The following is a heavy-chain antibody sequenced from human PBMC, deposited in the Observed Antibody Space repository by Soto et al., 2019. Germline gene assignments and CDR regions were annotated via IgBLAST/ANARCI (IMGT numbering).Heavy chain of an antibody. CDR3: ARGPPACPSHYYYYYGMDV. D-gene: IGHD6-6*01. J-gene: IGHJ6*02. V-gene: IGHV1-2*04. CDR2: INPNSGGT. Sequence: QVQLVQSGAEVKKPGASVKVSCKASGYTFTGYYMHWVRQAPGQGLEWMGWINPNSGGTNYAQKFQGWVTMTRDTSISTAYMELSRLRSDDTAVYYCARGPPACPSHYYYYYGMDVWGQGTTVTVSS. CDR1: GYTFTGYY.